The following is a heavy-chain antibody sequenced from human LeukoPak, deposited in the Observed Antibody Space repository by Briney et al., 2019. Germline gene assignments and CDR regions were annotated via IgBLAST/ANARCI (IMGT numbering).Heavy chain of an antibody. CDR1: GGSFSGYY. D-gene: IGHD5-18*01. Sequence: KASETLSLTCAVYGGSFSGYYWSWIRQPPGKGLEWIGEINHSGSTNYNPSLKSRVTISVDTSKNQFSPKLSSATAADTAVYYCARPIQLWLTTSVLHAFDIWGQGTMVTVSS. J-gene: IGHJ3*02. CDR3: ARPIQLWLTTSVLHAFDI. V-gene: IGHV4-34*01. CDR2: INHSGST.